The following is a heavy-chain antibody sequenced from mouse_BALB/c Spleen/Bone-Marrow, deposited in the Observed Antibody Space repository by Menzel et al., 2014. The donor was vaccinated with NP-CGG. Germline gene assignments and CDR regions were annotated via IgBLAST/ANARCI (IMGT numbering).Heavy chain of an antibody. D-gene: IGHD2-14*01. J-gene: IGHJ3*01. CDR3: TRSLVRRFAY. CDR1: GYTFTDYE. Sequence: VQLQQFGAELVRPGASVTLSCKASGYTFTDYEMHWVKQTPVHGLKWIGAIDPETGGTAYNQKFKGKATLTADKSSSTAYMELRSLTSEDSAVYYCTRSLVRRFAYWGQGTLVTVSA. V-gene: IGHV1-15*01. CDR2: IDPETGGT.